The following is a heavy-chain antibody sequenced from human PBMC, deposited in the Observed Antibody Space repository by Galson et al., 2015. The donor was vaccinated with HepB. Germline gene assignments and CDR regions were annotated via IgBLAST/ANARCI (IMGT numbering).Heavy chain of an antibody. J-gene: IGHJ6*02. CDR2: IIPIFGTA. Sequence: SVKVSCKASGGTFSSYAISWVRQAPGQGLEWMGGIIPIFGTANYAQKFQGRVTITADESTSTAYMELSSLRSEDTAVYYCVKHHSSSLEWGYYYGMDVWGQGTTVTVSS. V-gene: IGHV1-69*13. CDR1: GGTFSSYA. CDR3: VKHHSSSLEWGYYYGMDV. D-gene: IGHD6-13*01.